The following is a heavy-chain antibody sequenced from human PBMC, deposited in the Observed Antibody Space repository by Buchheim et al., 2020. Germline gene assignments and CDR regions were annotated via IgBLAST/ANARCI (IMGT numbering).Heavy chain of an antibody. CDR1: GFTFSSYE. CDR3: ARDVLLEGLFPSFDY. J-gene: IGHJ4*02. CDR2: ISSSGSTI. V-gene: IGHV3-48*03. Sequence: EVQLVESGGGLVQPGGSLRLSCAASGFTFSSYEMNWVRQAPGKGLEWVSYISSSGSTIYYADSVKGRFAISRDNAKNSLYLQMNSLRAEDTAVYYCARDVLLEGLFPSFDYWGQGTL. D-gene: IGHD2-21*01.